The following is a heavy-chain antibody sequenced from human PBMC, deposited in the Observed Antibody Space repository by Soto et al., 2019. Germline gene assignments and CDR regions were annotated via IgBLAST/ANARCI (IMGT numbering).Heavy chain of an antibody. CDR1: GFIFSDSA. D-gene: IGHD3-3*01. CDR3: TRELDVWSGYPRYSLDY. CDR2: IRRKANNYAT. J-gene: IGHJ4*02. Sequence: EVQLVESGGGLVQPGGSLKLSCAASGFIFSDSALHWVRQASGKGLEWVGRIRRKANNYATTYAASVEGRFAISRDDSKNTAYLQMNSLKTEDTAIYYCTRELDVWSGYPRYSLDYWGQGTLVTVSS. V-gene: IGHV3-73*02.